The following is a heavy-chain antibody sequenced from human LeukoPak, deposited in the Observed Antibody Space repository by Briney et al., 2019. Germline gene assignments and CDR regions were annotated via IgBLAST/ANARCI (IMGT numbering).Heavy chain of an antibody. Sequence: SETLSLTCTVSGYSISSGYLWGWIRQPPGKGLEWIGSIDGSGSSYYNPSLKSRVTISVDTSKNQFSLKLSSVTAADTAVYYCARGKFVSIFGVVTPLSPFDYWGQGTLVTVSS. D-gene: IGHD3-3*01. CDR2: IDGSGSS. J-gene: IGHJ4*02. CDR3: ARGKFVSIFGVVTPLSPFDY. V-gene: IGHV4-38-2*02. CDR1: GYSISSGYL.